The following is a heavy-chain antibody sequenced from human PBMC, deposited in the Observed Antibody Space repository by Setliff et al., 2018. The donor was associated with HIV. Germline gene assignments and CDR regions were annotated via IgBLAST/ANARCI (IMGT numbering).Heavy chain of an antibody. Sequence: GGSLRLSCAASGFTFSNYGMHWVRQAPGKGLQWVAFMRYDGSDKYYTDSVKGRFTISRDSSKNTLYLHMNSLRPEDTAVYYCVKDQIGYVVGPTGVSFDYWGQGTLVTVSS. CDR2: MRYDGSDK. CDR3: VKDQIGYVVGPTGVSFDY. D-gene: IGHD1-26*01. V-gene: IGHV3-30*02. CDR1: GFTFSNYG. J-gene: IGHJ4*02.